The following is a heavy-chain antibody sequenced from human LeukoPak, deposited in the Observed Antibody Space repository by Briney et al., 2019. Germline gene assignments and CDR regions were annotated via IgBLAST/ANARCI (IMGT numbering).Heavy chain of an antibody. V-gene: IGHV1-69*13. J-gene: IGHJ6*03. D-gene: IGHD3-10*01. CDR1: GGTFSSYA. CDR3: ARGAYYGSGTYNRQHYYYYYMDV. CDR2: IIPIFGTA. Sequence: SVKVSCKASGGTFSSYAISWVRQAPGQGLEWMGGIIPIFGTANYAQKFQGRVTITADESTSTAYLELSSLRSEDTAVYYCARGAYYGSGTYNRQHYYYYYMDVWGKGTMVTISS.